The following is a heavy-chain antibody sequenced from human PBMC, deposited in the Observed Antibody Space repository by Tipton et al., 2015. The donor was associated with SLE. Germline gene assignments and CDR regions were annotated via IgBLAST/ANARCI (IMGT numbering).Heavy chain of an antibody. CDR1: GYSISSGYY. CDR2: INHSGST. CDR3: ATWAVERRRGWFDP. Sequence: TLSLTCAVSGYSISSGYYWGWIRQPPGKGLEWIGEINHSGSTNYNPSLKSRVTISVDTSKNQFSLKLSSVTAADTAVYYCATWAVERRRGWFDPWGQGTLVTVSS. J-gene: IGHJ5*02. D-gene: IGHD1-1*01. V-gene: IGHV4-38-2*01.